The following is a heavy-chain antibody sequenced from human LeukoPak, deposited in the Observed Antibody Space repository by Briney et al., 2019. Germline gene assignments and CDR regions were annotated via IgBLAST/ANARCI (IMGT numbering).Heavy chain of an antibody. D-gene: IGHD2-2*02. CDR2: ISGSGGST. V-gene: IGHV3-23*01. J-gene: IGHJ6*02. CDR3: VGPYCSSTSCYRYYYYGMDV. CDR1: GFTFSSYA. Sequence: GGSLRLSCAASGFTFSSYAMSWVRQAPGKGLEWVSAISGSGGSTYYADSVKGRFTISRDNSKNTLYLQMNSLRAEDTAVYYCVGPYCSSTSCYRYYYYGMDVWGQGTTVTVSS.